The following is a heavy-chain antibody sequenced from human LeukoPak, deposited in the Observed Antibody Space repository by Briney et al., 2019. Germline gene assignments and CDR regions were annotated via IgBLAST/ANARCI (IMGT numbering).Heavy chain of an antibody. D-gene: IGHD4-17*01. V-gene: IGHV3-30*18. J-gene: IGHJ4*02. CDR3: AKDPHGDYAWYFDY. CDR2: ISYDGSNK. Sequence: GGSLRLSCAASGFTFSSYGMHWVRQAPGKGLEWVAVISYDGSNKYYADSVKGRFTISRGNSKNTLYLQMNSLRAEDTAVYYCAKDPHGDYAWYFDYWGQGTLVTVSS. CDR1: GFTFSSYG.